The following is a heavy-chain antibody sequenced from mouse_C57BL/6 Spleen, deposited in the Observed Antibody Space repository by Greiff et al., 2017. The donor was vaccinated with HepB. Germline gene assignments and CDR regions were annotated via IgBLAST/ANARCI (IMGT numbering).Heavy chain of an antibody. D-gene: IGHD2-4*01. CDR3: TREGNDYAWFAY. V-gene: IGHV5-9-1*02. CDR2: ISSGGDYI. CDR1: GFTFSSYA. J-gene: IGHJ3*01. Sequence: EVKLVESGEGLVKPGGSLKLSCAASGFTFSSYAMSWVRQTPEKRLEWVAYISSGGDYIYYADTVKGRFTISRDNARNTLYLQMSSLKSEDTAMYYCTREGNDYAWFAYWGQGTLVTVSA.